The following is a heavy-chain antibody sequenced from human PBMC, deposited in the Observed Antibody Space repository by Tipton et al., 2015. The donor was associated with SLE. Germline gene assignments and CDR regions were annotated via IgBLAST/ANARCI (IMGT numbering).Heavy chain of an antibody. CDR2: IYYSGST. D-gene: IGHD5-24*01. CDR3: ARDQYRWWLQG. J-gene: IGHJ1*01. CDR1: GGSISSGGYY. V-gene: IGHV4-31*03. Sequence: TLSLTCTVSGGSISSGGYYWSWIRQHPGKGLEWIGYIYYSGSTYYNPSLKSRVSISVDTSKNQFSLNLSSVTAADTAVYYCARDQYRWWLQGWGQGTLVTVSS.